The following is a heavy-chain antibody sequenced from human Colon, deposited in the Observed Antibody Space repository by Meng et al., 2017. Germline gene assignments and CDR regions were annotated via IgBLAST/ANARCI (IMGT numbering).Heavy chain of an antibody. J-gene: IGHJ4*02. CDR2: IDHRGSA. D-gene: IGHD4-23*01. V-gene: IGHV4-4*02. CDR1: VASVSVNSY. Sequence: GQLQGSGPGLVKPSETLSLACSGSVASVSVNSYWSWVRQPPGRGLEWIGQIDHRGSAYYRPSLNSRVTMSLDKSRNQFSLRLTSVTAADTAVYYCARHGGYYQDFWGQGTLVTVSS. CDR3: ARHGGYYQDF.